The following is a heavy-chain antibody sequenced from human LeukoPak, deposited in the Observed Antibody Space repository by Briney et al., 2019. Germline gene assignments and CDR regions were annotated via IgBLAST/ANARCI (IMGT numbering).Heavy chain of an antibody. CDR2: INPNSGGT. D-gene: IGHD3-9*01. CDR3: ARELDLYFFDY. J-gene: IGHJ4*02. Sequence: GASVKVSYKASGYTFIGYYIYWVRQAPGQGLEWMGWINPNSGGTNYAQNFQGRVTMTRDTSISTAYMELSRLTSDDTAVYYCARELDLYFFDYWGQGTLVTVSS. V-gene: IGHV1-2*02. CDR1: GYTFIGYY.